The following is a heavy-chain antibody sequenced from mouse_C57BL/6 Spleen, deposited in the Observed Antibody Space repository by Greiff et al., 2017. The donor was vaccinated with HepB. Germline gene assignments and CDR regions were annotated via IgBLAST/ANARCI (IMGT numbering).Heavy chain of an antibody. CDR2: ISSGGSYT. V-gene: IGHV5-6*02. D-gene: IGHD2-4*01. Sequence: EVKLVESGADLVKPGGSLKLSCAASGFTFSSYGMSWVRQTPDKRLEWVATISSGGSYTYYPDSVKGRVTISRDKAKNTLYLQMSSLKSEDTAMYYCARRGDYDGCFAYWGQGTLVTVSA. J-gene: IGHJ3*01. CDR1: GFTFSSYG. CDR3: ARRGDYDGCFAY.